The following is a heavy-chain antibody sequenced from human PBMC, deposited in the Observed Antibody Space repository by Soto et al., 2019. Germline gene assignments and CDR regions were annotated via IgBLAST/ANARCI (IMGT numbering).Heavy chain of an antibody. CDR2: IIPIFGTA. Sequence: ASVKVSCKASGYTFTHYHIHWVRQAPGQGLEWMGGIIPIFGTANYAQKFQGRVTITADESTSTAYMELSSLRSEDTAVYYCQVGYYYYGMDVWGQGTTVTVSS. V-gene: IGHV1-69*13. CDR1: GYTFTHYH. J-gene: IGHJ6*02. CDR3: QVGYYYYGMDV. D-gene: IGHD1-26*01.